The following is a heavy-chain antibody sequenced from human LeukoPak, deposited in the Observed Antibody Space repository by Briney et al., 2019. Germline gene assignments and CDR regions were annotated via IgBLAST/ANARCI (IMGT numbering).Heavy chain of an antibody. CDR1: GFTFNSYW. V-gene: IGHV3-7*01. CDR2: MKEDGGEI. J-gene: IGHJ4*02. Sequence: GGSLRLSCAASGFTFNSYWMSWVRQAPGKGLEWVANMKEDGGEINYVDSVKGRFTISRDNAKNSLDLQMNSLRVDDTAVYYCVRDWGYSTFDYWGQGTLVIVSS. CDR3: VRDWGYSTFDY. D-gene: IGHD4-23*01.